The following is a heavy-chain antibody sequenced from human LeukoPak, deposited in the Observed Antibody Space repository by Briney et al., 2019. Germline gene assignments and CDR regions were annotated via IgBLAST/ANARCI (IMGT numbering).Heavy chain of an antibody. V-gene: IGHV3-49*04. CDR2: IRSKAYGGTT. CDR3: TSLWFGELVLSY. CDR1: GFTFGDYA. Sequence: GGSLRLSCTASGFTFGDYAMSWVRQAPGKGLEWVGFIRSKAYGGTTEYAASVKGRFTISRDDSKSIAYLQMNSLKTEDTAVYYCTSLWFGELVLSYWGQGTLVTVSS. D-gene: IGHD3-10*01. J-gene: IGHJ4*02.